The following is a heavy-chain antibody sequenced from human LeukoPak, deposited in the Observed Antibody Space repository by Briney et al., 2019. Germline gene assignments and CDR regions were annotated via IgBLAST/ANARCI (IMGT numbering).Heavy chain of an antibody. CDR3: ARDSVDIVVVPAAMFSTSKNWYFDL. Sequence: PSETLSLTCAVYGGSFSGYYWSWIRQPPGKGLEWIGRIYASGNTNYNPSLKGRVTMTVDTSKNQFSLKLSSVTAADTAVYYCARDSVDIVVVPAAMFSTSKNWYFDLWGRGTLVTVSS. V-gene: IGHV4-59*10. CDR1: GGSFSGYY. J-gene: IGHJ2*01. D-gene: IGHD2-2*01. CDR2: IYASGNT.